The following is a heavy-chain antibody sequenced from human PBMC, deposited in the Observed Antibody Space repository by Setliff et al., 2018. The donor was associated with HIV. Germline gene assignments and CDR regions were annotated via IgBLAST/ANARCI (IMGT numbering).Heavy chain of an antibody. CDR3: ARDYFDSSAYHYGFGAFDI. D-gene: IGHD3-22*01. J-gene: IGHJ3*02. Sequence: ASVKVSCKVSGYTLTELSMHWVRQAPGKGLEWMGGSGPENGETIYAQKFQGRVTMTEDTSTDTVYMELSSLRSEDTAVYYCARDYFDSSAYHYGFGAFDIWGQGTMVTVSS. CDR1: GYTLTELS. V-gene: IGHV1-24*01. CDR2: SGPENGET.